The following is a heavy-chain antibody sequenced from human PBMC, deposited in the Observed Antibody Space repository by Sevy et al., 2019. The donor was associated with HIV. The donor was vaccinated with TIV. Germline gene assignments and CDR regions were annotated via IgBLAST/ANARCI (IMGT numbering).Heavy chain of an antibody. CDR2: IKQDGSVK. CDR3: ARDRGSGKNVFFDY. J-gene: IGHJ4*02. CDR1: GFAFSTFW. D-gene: IGHD3-10*01. V-gene: IGHV3-7*01. Sequence: GGSLRLSCAASGFAFSTFWMNWVRQAPGKGLEWVANIKQDGSVKYYVDSVKGRFTISRDNAKNSLYLQMNSLRTEDTAVYYCARDRGSGKNVFFDYWGQGTLVTVSS.